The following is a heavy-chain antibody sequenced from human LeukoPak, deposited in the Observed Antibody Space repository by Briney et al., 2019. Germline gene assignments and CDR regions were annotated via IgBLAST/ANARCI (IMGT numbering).Heavy chain of an antibody. Sequence: GGSLRLSCVTSGFTPMYYGMSWIRQAPGKGLEWVSGINGGGDSTYYVDSVKGRFTISRDNSKNTLYLQMHSLRAEDTAIYYCVNRDGGWLQSSGTDVWDQGTAVTVS. D-gene: IGHD5-24*01. CDR1: GFTPMYYG. J-gene: IGHJ6*02. V-gene: IGHV3-23*01. CDR3: VNRDGGWLQSSGTDV. CDR2: INGGGDST.